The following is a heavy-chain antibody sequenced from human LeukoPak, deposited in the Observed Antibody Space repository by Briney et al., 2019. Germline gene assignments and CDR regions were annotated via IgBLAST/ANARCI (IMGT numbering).Heavy chain of an antibody. Sequence: GGSLRLSCAASGFTFSSYAMSWVRQAQGKGLEWVSAISGSGGSTYYADSVKGRFTISRDNSKNTLYLQMNSLRAEDTAVYYCAKAGGYCTNGVCYDFDYWGQGTLVTVSS. CDR3: AKAGGYCTNGVCYDFDY. CDR2: ISGSGGST. D-gene: IGHD2-8*01. V-gene: IGHV3-23*01. J-gene: IGHJ4*02. CDR1: GFTFSSYA.